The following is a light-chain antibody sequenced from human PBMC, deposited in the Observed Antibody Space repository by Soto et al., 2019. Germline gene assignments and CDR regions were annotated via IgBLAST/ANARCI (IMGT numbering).Light chain of an antibody. Sequence: EKVMTQSPAPLSVSPGETATLSCRASQSVSSNLAWYQQKPGQAPRLLIYGASSRATGIPDRFSGSGSGTDFTLTISSLEPEDFALYYCQQRNNWPPITFGQGTRLEI. CDR1: QSVSSN. CDR2: GAS. CDR3: QQRNNWPPIT. J-gene: IGKJ5*01. V-gene: IGKV3-15*01.